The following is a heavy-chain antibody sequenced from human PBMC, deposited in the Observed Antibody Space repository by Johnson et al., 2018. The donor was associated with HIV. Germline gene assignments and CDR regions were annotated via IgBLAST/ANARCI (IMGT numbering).Heavy chain of an antibody. CDR1: GFTFSSYA. CDR2: ISYDGSNK. CDR3: ARADASVYGSGDHAFHI. J-gene: IGHJ3*02. V-gene: IGHV3-30-3*01. Sequence: QVQLVESGGGVVQPGRSLRLSCAAAGFTFSSYAMHWVRQAPGKGLEWVAVISYDGSNKYYADSVKGRFTISSDNSKNPLDLQMNSVRAEDTAGYYCARADASVYGSGDHAFHIWGQGTMVTGSS. D-gene: IGHD3-10*01.